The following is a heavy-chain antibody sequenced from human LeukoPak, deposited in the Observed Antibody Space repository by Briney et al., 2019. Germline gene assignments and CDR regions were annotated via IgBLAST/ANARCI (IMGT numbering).Heavy chain of an antibody. CDR1: GYTFIGYY. D-gene: IGHD4-17*01. V-gene: IGHV1-2*02. Sequence: ASVKVSCKASGYTFIGYYLHWVRQAPGQGLEWLGWINPNSGGTNYTQTFQGRITMTRDTSISTAYMELSSLRSEDTAVYYCAGVARTYGEGRYYFDYWGQGTLVTVSS. CDR3: AGVARTYGEGRYYFDY. CDR2: INPNSGGT. J-gene: IGHJ4*02.